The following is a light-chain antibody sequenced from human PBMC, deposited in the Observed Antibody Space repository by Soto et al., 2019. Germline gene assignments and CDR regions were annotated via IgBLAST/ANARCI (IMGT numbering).Light chain of an antibody. CDR2: AAS. CDR3: LQDYIYTPT. CDR1: QNIRNY. J-gene: IGKJ2*01. Sequence: IQMTQSPSSLSASVGDRVTITCRASQNIRNYLNWYQQRPGKTPNLLVYAASNLRSGVPSRFSGSGSGTDFTLTISSLQPEDFATYYCLQDYIYTPTFGQGTKLEIK. V-gene: IGKV1-6*02.